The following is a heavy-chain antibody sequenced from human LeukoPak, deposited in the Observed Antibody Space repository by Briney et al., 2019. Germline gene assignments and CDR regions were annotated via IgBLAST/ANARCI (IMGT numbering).Heavy chain of an antibody. CDR3: AKDEDWGSGPYFDY. J-gene: IGHJ4*02. CDR2: ISGSSSYI. CDR1: GFTFSSYS. V-gene: IGHV3-21*04. Sequence: KSGGSLRLSCAASGFTFSSYSLNWVRQAPGKGLEWVSSISGSSSYIYYADSVKGRFTISRDNSKNTLYLQMNNLRAEDTAVYYCAKDEDWGSGPYFDYWGQGALVTVSS. D-gene: IGHD7-27*01.